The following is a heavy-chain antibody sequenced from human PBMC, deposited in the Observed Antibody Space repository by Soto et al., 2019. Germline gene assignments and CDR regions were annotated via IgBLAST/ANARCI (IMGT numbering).Heavy chain of an antibody. J-gene: IGHJ4*02. CDR1: GGSIGGYY. CDR3: ASATYNSGSPFDS. Sequence: SETLSLTCTVSGGSIGGYYWSWIRQPPGKGLEWIGYIYYSGSTNYNPSLKSRVTISVDTSKNPFSLKLRSVPAADTAVYYCASATYNSGSPFDSWGQGTLVTVSS. V-gene: IGHV4-59*01. D-gene: IGHD1-20*01. CDR2: IYYSGST.